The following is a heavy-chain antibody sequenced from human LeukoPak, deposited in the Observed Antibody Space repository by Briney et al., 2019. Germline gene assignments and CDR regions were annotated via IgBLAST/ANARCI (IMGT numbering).Heavy chain of an antibody. J-gene: IGHJ6*02. Sequence: PGRSLRLSCAASGFTFSSYGMHWVRQAPGKGLEGVAVIWYDGSNKYYADSVKGRFTISRDNSKNTLYLQMNSLRAEDTAVYYCARAYYYDSSGYVYYYYGMDVWGQGTTVTVSS. CDR2: IWYDGSNK. V-gene: IGHV3-33*01. CDR1: GFTFSSYG. D-gene: IGHD3-22*01. CDR3: ARAYYYDSSGYVYYYYGMDV.